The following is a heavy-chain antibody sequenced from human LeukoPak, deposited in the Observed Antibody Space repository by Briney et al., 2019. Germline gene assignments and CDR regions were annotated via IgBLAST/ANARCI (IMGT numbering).Heavy chain of an antibody. CDR1: GYTFTSYY. J-gene: IGHJ5*02. CDR2: INPSGGST. D-gene: IGHD6-13*01. CDR3: ATATLIAAAGTIWFDP. Sequence: ASVKVSCKASGYTFTSYYMHWVRQAPGQGLEWMGIINPSGGSTSYAQKFQGRVTMTRDMSTSTVYMELSSLRSEDTAVYYCATATLIAAAGTIWFDPWGQGTLVTVSS. V-gene: IGHV1-46*01.